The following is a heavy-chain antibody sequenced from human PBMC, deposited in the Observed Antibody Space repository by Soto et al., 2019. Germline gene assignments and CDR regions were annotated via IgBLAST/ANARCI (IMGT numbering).Heavy chain of an antibody. D-gene: IGHD4-17*01. V-gene: IGHV3-23*01. Sequence: GGSLRLSCAASGFTFSSYAMSWVRQAPGKGLEWVSAISGSGGSTYYADSVKGRFTISRDNSKNTLYLQMNSLRAEDTAVYYCANPSYGGSCLACYCMDVWGKGTTVTVSS. CDR3: ANPSYGGSCLACYCMDV. CDR2: ISGSGGST. CDR1: GFTFSSYA. J-gene: IGHJ6*03.